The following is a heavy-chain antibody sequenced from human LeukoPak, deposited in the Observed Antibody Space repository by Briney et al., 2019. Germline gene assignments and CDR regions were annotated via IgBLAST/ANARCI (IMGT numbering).Heavy chain of an antibody. J-gene: IGHJ4*02. Sequence: GGSLRLSCAASAFTFSNYWMSWVRQAPGKGLEWVASIKPNGSEKYYVDSVKGRFTISRDHAKNSLYLQMNSLRAEDTAVYYCAKGRVTYDYWGQGTLVTVSS. D-gene: IGHD4-11*01. CDR3: AKGRVTYDY. CDR1: AFTFSNYW. CDR2: IKPNGSEK. V-gene: IGHV3-7*01.